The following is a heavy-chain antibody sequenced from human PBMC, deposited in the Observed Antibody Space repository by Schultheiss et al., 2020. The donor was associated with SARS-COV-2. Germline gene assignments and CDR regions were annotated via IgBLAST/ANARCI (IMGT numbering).Heavy chain of an antibody. CDR1: GGSISSSSYY. V-gene: IGHV4-39*07. Sequence: SETLSLTCTVSGGSISSSSYYWGWIRQPPGKGLEWIGSIYHSGSTIYNPSLKSRVTISVDKSKNQFSLKLSSVTAADTAVYYCARDVLTIGTGTYPFPWGQGTLVTVSS. CDR3: ARDVLTIGTGTYPFP. D-gene: IGHD1-1*01. CDR2: IYHSGST. J-gene: IGHJ5*02.